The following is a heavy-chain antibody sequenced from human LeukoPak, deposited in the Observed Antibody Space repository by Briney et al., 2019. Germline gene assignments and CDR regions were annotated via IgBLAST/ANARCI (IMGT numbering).Heavy chain of an antibody. CDR3: ARDPKGPDDYVPDY. J-gene: IGHJ4*02. V-gene: IGHV3-21*01. CDR2: ISSSSSYI. D-gene: IGHD4-17*01. Sequence: GGSLRLSCAASGFTFGSYSMNWVRQAPGKGLEWVSSISSSSSYIYYADSVKGRFTISRDNAKNSLYLQMNSLRAEDTAVYYCARDPKGPDDYVPDYWGQGTLVTVSS. CDR1: GFTFGSYS.